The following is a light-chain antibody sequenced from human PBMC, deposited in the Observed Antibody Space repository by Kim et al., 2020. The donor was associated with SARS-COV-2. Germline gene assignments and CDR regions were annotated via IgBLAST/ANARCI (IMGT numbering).Light chain of an antibody. Sequence: EIVLTQSPATLSLSPGERATLSCRASQSISRYLVWYQQKPGQSPRLLIYDASKRATGIPSRFSGSGSGTDFTLTISSLEPEDFAVYYCQQRSSWPLTFGQGTRLEIK. CDR1: QSISRY. V-gene: IGKV3-11*01. J-gene: IGKJ5*01. CDR2: DAS. CDR3: QQRSSWPLT.